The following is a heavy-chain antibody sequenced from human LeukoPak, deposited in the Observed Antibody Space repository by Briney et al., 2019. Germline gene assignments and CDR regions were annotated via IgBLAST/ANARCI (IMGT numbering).Heavy chain of an antibody. V-gene: IGHV4-59*01. CDR3: ARFRDGYKETFDY. Sequence: SETLSLTCTVSGGSISSYYWSWIRQPPGKGLEWIGYIYYSGSTNYNPSLKSRVTISVDTSKNQFSLKLSSVTAADTAVYYCARFRDGYKETFDYWGQGTLVTVSS. CDR2: IYYSGST. J-gene: IGHJ4*02. D-gene: IGHD5-24*01. CDR1: GGSISSYY.